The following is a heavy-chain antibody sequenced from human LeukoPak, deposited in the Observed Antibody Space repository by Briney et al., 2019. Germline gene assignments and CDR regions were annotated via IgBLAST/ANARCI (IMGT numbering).Heavy chain of an antibody. CDR1: RFTFKNYG. CDR3: ARSLGETTFDF. J-gene: IGHJ4*02. Sequence: GGSPRLSCAASRFTFKNYGMHWVRQAPGKGLEWVAVIWYDGSKKYYADSVKGRFTISRDNSKNTVHLEMNSLRVEDTAVYYCARSLGETTFDFWGQGTLVTVSP. V-gene: IGHV3-33*01. D-gene: IGHD1-7*01. CDR2: IWYDGSKK.